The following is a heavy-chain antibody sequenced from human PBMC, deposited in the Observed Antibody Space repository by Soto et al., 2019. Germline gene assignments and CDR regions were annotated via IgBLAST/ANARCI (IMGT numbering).Heavy chain of an antibody. V-gene: IGHV3-9*01. CDR3: AKDNGGVWSVNRGGSYAYYGMDV. Sequence: SLRLSCAAAVFSFGYHAMHFVRQVPGRGLEWVSGISWDSGILDYGDSVKGRFTISRDNAKNSLYLQMNSLRPEDTAFYFCAKDNGGVWSVNRGGSYAYYGMDVCGQGTTVTVSS. D-gene: IGHD3-3*01. CDR1: VFSFGYHA. CDR2: ISWDSGIL. J-gene: IGHJ6*02.